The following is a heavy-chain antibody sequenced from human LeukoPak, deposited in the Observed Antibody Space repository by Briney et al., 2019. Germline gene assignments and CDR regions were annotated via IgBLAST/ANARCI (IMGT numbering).Heavy chain of an antibody. CDR3: ASSGAGHFDY. CDR2: IYYSGST. J-gene: IGHJ4*02. V-gene: IGHV4-59*01. Sequence: SETLSLTCTVSGGSISSYYRSWIRQPPGKGLEWIGYIYYSGSTNYNPSLKSRVTISVDTSKNQFSLKLSFVTAADTAVYYCASSGAGHFDYWGQGTLVTVSS. CDR1: GGSISSYY. D-gene: IGHD3-10*01.